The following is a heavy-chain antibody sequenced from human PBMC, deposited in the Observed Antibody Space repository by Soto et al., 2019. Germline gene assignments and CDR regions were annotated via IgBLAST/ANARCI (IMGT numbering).Heavy chain of an antibody. CDR2: ITDSGGST. D-gene: IGHD2-8*01. V-gene: IGHV3-23*01. CDR3: ARLANGYDY. CDR1: GFTFSSVA. Sequence: PGGSLRLSCAASGFTFSSVAMAWVRQAPGKGLEWVSSITDSGGSTDYADSFQGQVTISADKSISTDYLQWSSLKASDTAMYYCARLANGYDYWGQGTLVTVSS. J-gene: IGHJ4*02.